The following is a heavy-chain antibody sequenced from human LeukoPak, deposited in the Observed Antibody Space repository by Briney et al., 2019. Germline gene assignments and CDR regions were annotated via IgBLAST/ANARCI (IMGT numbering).Heavy chain of an antibody. V-gene: IGHV3-53*01. J-gene: IGHJ4*02. CDR2: IYSGGST. CDR3: ARGDTAVTTPN. CDR1: GFTVNTNY. D-gene: IGHD4-17*01. Sequence: PGGSLRLSCAVSGFTVNTNYMSSVHQAPGKGLEWVSVIYSGGSTKYADSVKGRFTISRDISKNTLSLQMNSLRIEDTAVYYCARGDTAVTTPNWGRGTLVTVSS.